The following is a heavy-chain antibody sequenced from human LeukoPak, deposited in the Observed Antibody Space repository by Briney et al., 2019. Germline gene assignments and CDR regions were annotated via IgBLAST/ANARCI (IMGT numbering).Heavy chain of an antibody. CDR3: ARDKKNCGGDCYLGRAFDI. D-gene: IGHD2-21*02. CDR2: INPSGGST. J-gene: IGHJ3*02. CDR1: GGTFSSYA. Sequence: ASVKVSCKASGGTFSSYAISWVRQAPGQGLEWMGIINPSGGSTSYAQKFLRRAPRKGPTSTSTVYMELGSLRSEDTAVYYCARDKKNCGGDCYLGRAFDIWGQGTMVTVSS. V-gene: IGHV1-46*01.